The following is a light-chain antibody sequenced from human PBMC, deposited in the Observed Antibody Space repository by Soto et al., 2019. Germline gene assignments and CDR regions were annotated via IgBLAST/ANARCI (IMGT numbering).Light chain of an antibody. J-gene: IGKJ1*01. CDR1: QSISSW. V-gene: IGKV1-5*01. Sequence: DIQMTQSPSTLSASVRDRVTITCRASQSISSWLAWYQQKPGKAPKLLIYDASSLESGVPSRFSGSGSGTEFTLIINSLQPDDFATYYCQQYNSYSPTFGPGTKVDI. CDR2: DAS. CDR3: QQYNSYSPT.